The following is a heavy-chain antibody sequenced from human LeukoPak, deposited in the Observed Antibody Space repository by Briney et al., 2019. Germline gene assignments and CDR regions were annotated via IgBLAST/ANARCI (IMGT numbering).Heavy chain of an antibody. D-gene: IGHD1-26*01. CDR3: ARDDKWELNAFDI. CDR2: INVYNGHT. CDR1: GYTFTSYG. Sequence: ASVKVSCKASGYTFTSYGISWVRQAPGQGLEWMGWINVYNGHTDYIEKFQGRATMTTDTSTSTAYLELRSLRSDDTAVYYCARDDKWELNAFDIWGQGTMVTVSS. V-gene: IGHV1-18*01. J-gene: IGHJ3*02.